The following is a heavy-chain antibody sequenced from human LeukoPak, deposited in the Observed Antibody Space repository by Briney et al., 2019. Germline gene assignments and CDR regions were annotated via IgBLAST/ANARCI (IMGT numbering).Heavy chain of an antibody. CDR3: ARALGYCSGGSCTRGYNWFDP. CDR1: GGSISSSDYY. Sequence: PSETLSLTCTVSGGSISSSDYYWGWIRQPPGKGLEWIGSIYYGGSTYYNPSLKSRVTISVDTSMNQFSLKLSFVSTADTAVYYCARALGYCSGGSCTRGYNWFDPWGQGTLVTVPS. V-gene: IGHV4-39*01. D-gene: IGHD2-15*01. CDR2: IYYGGST. J-gene: IGHJ5*02.